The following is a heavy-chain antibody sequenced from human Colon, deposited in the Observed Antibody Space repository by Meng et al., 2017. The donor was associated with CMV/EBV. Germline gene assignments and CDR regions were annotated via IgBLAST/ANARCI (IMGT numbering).Heavy chain of an antibody. CDR1: GFTFTSYW. Sequence: GGSLRLSCAASGFTFTSYWMHWVRQAPGKGLMWVSRINSYGSSTAYADSVKGRFTISRDNAKNTLYLQMNSLRAEDTAVYYCARDNVVVVPAAIHYWGQGTLVTVSS. CDR2: INSYGSST. V-gene: IGHV3-74*01. CDR3: ARDNVVVVPAAIHY. J-gene: IGHJ4*02. D-gene: IGHD2-2*01.